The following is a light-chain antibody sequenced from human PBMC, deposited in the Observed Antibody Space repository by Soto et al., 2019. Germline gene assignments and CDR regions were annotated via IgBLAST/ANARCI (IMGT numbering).Light chain of an antibody. Sequence: DIQLTQSPSTLSASVGDRVTITCRASQSISNYLDWYQQKPGKAPKVLIYKASSLESGVPSRFSGSGSGTEFTLTISSLQPDDFATYYCQHCDRTFGQGTKVEIK. J-gene: IGKJ1*01. CDR3: QHCDRT. V-gene: IGKV1-5*03. CDR1: QSISNY. CDR2: KAS.